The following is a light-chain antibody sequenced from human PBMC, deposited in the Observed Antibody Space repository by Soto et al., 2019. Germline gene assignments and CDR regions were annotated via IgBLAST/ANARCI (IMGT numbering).Light chain of an antibody. CDR2: ATS. Sequence: IQMTQSPSSLSASVGDRVTITCRASQGINHYLAWFHQIPGKVPKLLIYATSTLQSGVPSRFSGSGFGTDFTLTISSLQPEDVATYYCQKHNSAPLFFGPGTKVDIK. CDR3: QKHNSAPLF. CDR1: QGINHY. V-gene: IGKV1-27*01. J-gene: IGKJ3*01.